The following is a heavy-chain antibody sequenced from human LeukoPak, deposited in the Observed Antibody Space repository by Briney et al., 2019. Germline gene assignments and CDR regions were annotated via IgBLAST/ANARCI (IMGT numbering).Heavy chain of an antibody. CDR1: GYTFTSYD. CDR3: ASGIVVVPAAMRPQLYYYYGMDV. D-gene: IGHD2-2*01. Sequence: ASVKVSCKASGYTFTSYDINWVRQATGQGLEWVGWMNPNSGNTGYAQKFQGRVTMTRNTSISTAYMELSSLRSEDTAVYYCASGIVVVPAAMRPQLYYYYGMDVWGQGTTVTVSS. CDR2: MNPNSGNT. J-gene: IGHJ6*02. V-gene: IGHV1-8*01.